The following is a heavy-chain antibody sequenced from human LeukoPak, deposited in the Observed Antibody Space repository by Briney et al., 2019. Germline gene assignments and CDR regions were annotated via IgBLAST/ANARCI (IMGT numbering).Heavy chain of an antibody. D-gene: IGHD6-6*01. CDR1: GYSFTSYW. Sequence: GESLKIFCRGSGYSFTSYWIGWVRQIPGKGLEGVGILYPGDSDTRYSPSFQGQVTISADKSISTAYLQWSSLKASDTAMYYCARQGSSSGFDYWGQGTLVTVSS. V-gene: IGHV5-51*01. CDR3: ARQGSSSGFDY. J-gene: IGHJ4*02. CDR2: LYPGDSDT.